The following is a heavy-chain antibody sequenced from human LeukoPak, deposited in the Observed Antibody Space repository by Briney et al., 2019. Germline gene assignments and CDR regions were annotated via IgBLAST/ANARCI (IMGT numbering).Heavy chain of an antibody. V-gene: IGHV3-30*03. Sequence: GESLKISCAASGFSFSRHAMHWGRQAPGKGLQWVGRISFDGSRLNYEDSVKGRFTISRDNAKNSLYLQMNSLRAEDTAVYYCARKNYGGYFDYWGQGTLVTVSS. D-gene: IGHD1-7*01. J-gene: IGHJ4*02. CDR1: GFSFSRHA. CDR2: ISFDGSRL. CDR3: ARKNYGGYFDY.